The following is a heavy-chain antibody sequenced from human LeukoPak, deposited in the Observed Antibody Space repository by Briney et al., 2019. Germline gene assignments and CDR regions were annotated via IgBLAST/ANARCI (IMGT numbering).Heavy chain of an antibody. CDR1: GFTFSSYA. J-gene: IGHJ4*02. Sequence: GGSLRLSCAASGFTFSSYAMSWVRQAPGKGLEWVSGISGSGPYTFYTDSVKGRFTITRDSSKNTLYLQMNSLRAEDTALYYCAKHGYCSGINCFFDFWGQGTLVTVSS. CDR2: ISGSGPYT. CDR3: AKHGYCSGINCFFDF. V-gene: IGHV3-23*01. D-gene: IGHD2-15*01.